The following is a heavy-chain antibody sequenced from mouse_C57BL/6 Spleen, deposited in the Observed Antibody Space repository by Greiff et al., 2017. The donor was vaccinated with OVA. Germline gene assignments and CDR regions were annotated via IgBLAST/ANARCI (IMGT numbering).Heavy chain of an antibody. V-gene: IGHV14-1*01. D-gene: IGHD1-1*01. J-gene: IGHJ1*03. CDR2: IDPEAGDT. CDR3: TKLLRYRWYFDV. CDR1: GFTITDYY. Sequence: EVQLQQSGAELVRPGASVKLSCTASGFTITDYYMHWVKQRPEQGLEWIGRIDPEAGDTAYAQKFQGKATMTADKSSTTAYRQRSRLTAEDTAVYYSTKLLRYRWYFDVWGTGTTVTVSS.